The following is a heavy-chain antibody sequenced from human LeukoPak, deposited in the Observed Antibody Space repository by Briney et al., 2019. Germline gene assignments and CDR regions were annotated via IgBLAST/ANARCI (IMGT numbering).Heavy chain of an antibody. CDR3: ARAPMGAAPLY. J-gene: IGHJ4*02. Sequence: AASVKVSCKASGYTFTNFDINWVRQAPGQGLEWMGWMNPVSGNAGSAQKFQGRVTLTRDTSITTAYMELTSLRSDDTAFYYCARAPMGAAPLYWGQGTLVTVSS. D-gene: IGHD6-6*01. CDR2: MNPVSGNA. CDR1: GYTFTNFD. V-gene: IGHV1-8*01.